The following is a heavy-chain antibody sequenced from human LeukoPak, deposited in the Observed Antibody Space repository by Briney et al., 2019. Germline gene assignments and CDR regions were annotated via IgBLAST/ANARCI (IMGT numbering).Heavy chain of an antibody. CDR1: GFTFSDYW. D-gene: IGHD3-3*01. Sequence: GGSLRLSCAASGFTFSDYWIHWVRQPPGEGLVWVSRINSDGSSTTYADSVKGRFTISRDNAKNTLYLQMNSLRVEDTAVYYCVRDRHYDFWSGYHPPYYYYYMDVWGTGTTVTVSS. CDR3: VRDRHYDFWSGYHPPYYYYYMDV. J-gene: IGHJ6*03. CDR2: INSDGSST. V-gene: IGHV3-74*01.